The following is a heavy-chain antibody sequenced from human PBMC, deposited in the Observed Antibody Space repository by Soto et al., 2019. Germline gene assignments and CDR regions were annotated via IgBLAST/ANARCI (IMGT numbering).Heavy chain of an antibody. Sequence: EVQLLESGGGLVQPGGSLRLSCAASGFTFSSYGMSWVRQVPGKGLEWVSGISDSGGATYYADSVKGRFTISRDNSKNTLYLQMNCLRAEDTAVYFCANLLIKDYWGQGTLVTVSS. CDR1: GFTFSSYG. V-gene: IGHV3-23*01. CDR3: ANLLIKDY. CDR2: ISDSGGAT. D-gene: IGHD3-16*01. J-gene: IGHJ4*02.